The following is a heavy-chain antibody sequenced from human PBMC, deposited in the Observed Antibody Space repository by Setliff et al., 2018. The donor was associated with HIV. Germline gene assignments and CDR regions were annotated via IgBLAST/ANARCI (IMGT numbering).Heavy chain of an antibody. CDR3: ARDYSSSSRPPSDAFDI. D-gene: IGHD6-6*01. Sequence: SVKVSCKVSGGTFSSYAFSWVRQAPGQGLEWMGRIIPLFGSANYAHNFQGRVTITADKSTSTAYMELRSLISDDTAVYYCARDYSSSSRPPSDAFDIWGQGTMVTVSS. CDR2: IIPLFGSA. J-gene: IGHJ3*02. CDR1: GGTFSSYA. V-gene: IGHV1-69*06.